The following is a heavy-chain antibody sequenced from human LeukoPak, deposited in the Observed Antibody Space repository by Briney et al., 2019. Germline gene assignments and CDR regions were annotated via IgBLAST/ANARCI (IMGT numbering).Heavy chain of an antibody. CDR3: ARVDYGGNSDWFDP. Sequence: GASVKVSCKASGYTFTGYYIHWVRQAPGQGLEWMGWINPNSGGTNYAQKFQGRVTMTRDTSISTAYMELSRLRSDDTAVYYCARVDYGGNSDWFDPWGQGTLVTVSS. CDR1: GYTFTGYY. V-gene: IGHV1-2*02. J-gene: IGHJ5*02. CDR2: INPNSGGT. D-gene: IGHD4-23*01.